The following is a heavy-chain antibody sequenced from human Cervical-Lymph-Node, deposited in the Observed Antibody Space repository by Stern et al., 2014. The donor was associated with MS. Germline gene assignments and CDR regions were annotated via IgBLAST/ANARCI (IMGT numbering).Heavy chain of an antibody. J-gene: IGHJ4*02. D-gene: IGHD3-10*01. CDR1: GGSISTSNYY. CDR3: ARLGVRWFEDLY. V-gene: IGHV4-39*01. CDR2: IYYSGST. Sequence: QLQLQESGPGLVKPSETLSLTCTVSGGSISTSNYYWGWIRQPPGKGLEWIGGIYYSGSTYYNPSLKSRVTLFVDTSKNPVSLKVSSVTAADTAVYYCARLGVRWFEDLYWGQGTLVTVSS.